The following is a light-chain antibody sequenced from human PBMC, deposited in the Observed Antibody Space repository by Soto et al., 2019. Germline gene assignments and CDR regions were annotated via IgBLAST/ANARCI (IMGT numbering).Light chain of an antibody. CDR1: QDINHF. V-gene: IGKV1-27*01. Sequence: DIQMAQSPSSLSATVGDRVTITCRASQDINHFLAWYQQKPGKVPQLLIYGASTLQSGVPSRFSGSGSGTEFTLTINSLQTEDVGIYYCQKYSTGPFTFGPGTKVHLK. CDR3: QKYSTGPFT. J-gene: IGKJ3*01. CDR2: GAS.